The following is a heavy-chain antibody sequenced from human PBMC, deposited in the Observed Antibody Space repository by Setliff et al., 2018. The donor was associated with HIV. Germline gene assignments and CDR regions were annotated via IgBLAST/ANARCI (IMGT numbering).Heavy chain of an antibody. CDR3: TTAVAQNWYGSGNENY. J-gene: IGHJ4*02. V-gene: IGHV3-15*01. CDR2: IKSKTDGETE. Sequence: GGSLRLSCAASGFTFSNAWMSWVRQAPGKGLEWVGRIKSKTDGETEDYAAPVKGRFTIARDDSRSTLYLQMNSLITEDTALYYCTTAVAQNWYGSGNENYWGQGTLVTVSS. CDR1: GFTFSNAW. D-gene: IGHD3-10*01.